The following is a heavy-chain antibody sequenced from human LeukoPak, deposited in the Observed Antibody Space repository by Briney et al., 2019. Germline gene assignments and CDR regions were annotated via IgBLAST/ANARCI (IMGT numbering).Heavy chain of an antibody. CDR1: GGSISSSDW. J-gene: IGHJ4*02. CDR3: ASADYYRIDF. D-gene: IGHD3-10*01. Sequence: PSETLSLTCTVSGGSISSSDWWSWVRQPPGKGLEWIGEMHQSGIINYNPSLKSRVTMSLDKAKKQFSLKLSSVTAADTSVYFCASADYYRIDFWGQGTLVTVSS. CDR2: MHQSGII. V-gene: IGHV4-4*02.